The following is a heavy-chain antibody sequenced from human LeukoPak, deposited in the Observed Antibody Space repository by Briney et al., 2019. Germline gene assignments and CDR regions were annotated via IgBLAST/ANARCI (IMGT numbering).Heavy chain of an antibody. D-gene: IGHD2-2*01. Sequence: LGGSLRLSCSVSGFSFSNYWMSWVRQAPGKGLEWVASINEDGSQKQYVDSVKGRFTISRDNAKNSLYLQVNSLRAEDTAVYYCATGRSMPTWGQGTLVTVSS. J-gene: IGHJ5*02. CDR2: INEDGSQK. CDR3: ATGRSMPT. CDR1: GFSFSNYW. V-gene: IGHV3-7*01.